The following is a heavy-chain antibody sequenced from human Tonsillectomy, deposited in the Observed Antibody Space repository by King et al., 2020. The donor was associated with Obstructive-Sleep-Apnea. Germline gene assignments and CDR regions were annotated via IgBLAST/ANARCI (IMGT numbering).Heavy chain of an antibody. V-gene: IGHV3-23*04. CDR3: AKAVGYCSSTSCYAADY. J-gene: IGHJ4*02. Sequence: VQLVESGGGLVQPGGSLRLSCAASGFTFSSYAMSWVRQAPGKGLEWVSAIGGSGGSTYYADSVKGRFTISRDNSKNTLYLQMNSLRAEDTAVYYCAKAVGYCSSTSCYAADYWGQGTLVTVSS. CDR1: GFTFSSYA. CDR2: IGGSGGST. D-gene: IGHD2-2*01.